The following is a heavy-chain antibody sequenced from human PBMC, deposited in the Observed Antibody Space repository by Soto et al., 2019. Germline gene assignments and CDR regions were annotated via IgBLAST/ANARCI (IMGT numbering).Heavy chain of an antibody. J-gene: IGHJ4*02. V-gene: IGHV6-1*01. CDR3: SRSSGYFDY. D-gene: IGHD3-22*01. Sequence: PSHPLSLTCAISGDSVSSNRAAWNWIRESPSRGLEWLGRTYYRSKWYNDYAVSVKSRITIKPDTSKNQFSLQLNSVTPEDTAVYYCSRSSGYFDYWGQGTLVKVSS. CDR1: GDSVSSNRAA. CDR2: TYYRSKWYN.